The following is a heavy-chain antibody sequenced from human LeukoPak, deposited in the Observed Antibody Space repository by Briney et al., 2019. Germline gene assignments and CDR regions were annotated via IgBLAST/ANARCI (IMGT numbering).Heavy chain of an antibody. Sequence: PGGSLRLSCAGSGFTFTTSAMNWVRQVPGKGLEWVSSIDYDGSHIYYAASVKGRFSISRDNARDSVYLQMDSPRAEDTAVYYCARDPERYLRMGHYDYWGQGTLVIVSS. CDR3: ARDPERYLRMGHYDY. CDR1: GFTFTTSA. D-gene: IGHD3-16*01. J-gene: IGHJ4*02. CDR2: IDYDGSHI. V-gene: IGHV3-21*01.